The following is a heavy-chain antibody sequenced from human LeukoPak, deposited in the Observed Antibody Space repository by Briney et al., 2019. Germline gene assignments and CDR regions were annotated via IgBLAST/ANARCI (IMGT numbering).Heavy chain of an antibody. J-gene: IGHJ6*02. Sequence: GGSLRLSCAASGFTFSSFGMNWVRQAPGKGLEWVSYISDSSSLTYYADSVKGRFTISRDNAKNSLSLQLNSLRDEDTAVYFCAKVIRGGYGMDVWGQGTTVTVSS. CDR1: GFTFSSFG. CDR3: AKVIRGGYGMDV. D-gene: IGHD3-10*01. CDR2: ISDSSSLT. V-gene: IGHV3-48*02.